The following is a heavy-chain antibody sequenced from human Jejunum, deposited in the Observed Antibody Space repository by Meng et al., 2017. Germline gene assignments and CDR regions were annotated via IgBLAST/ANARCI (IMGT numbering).Heavy chain of an antibody. V-gene: IGHV3-30*01. D-gene: IGHD3-16*01. J-gene: IGHJ4*02. Sequence: GGSLRLSCAASGFTLSSYPMHWIRQAPGKGLEWVAVISYNGGTKLYADSVKGRFTISRDSSEDTLYLQMNSLRAEDTAVYYCVRDPQGGWGDYFDYWGQGTLVTVSS. CDR1: GFTLSSYP. CDR2: ISYNGGTK. CDR3: VRDPQGGWGDYFDY.